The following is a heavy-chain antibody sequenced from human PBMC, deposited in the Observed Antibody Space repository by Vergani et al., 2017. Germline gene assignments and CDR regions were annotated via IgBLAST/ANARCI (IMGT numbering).Heavy chain of an antibody. V-gene: IGHV3-23*01. CDR1: GFTFSSYT. Sequence: EVQLLESGGGLVQPGGSLRLSCAASGFTFSSYTMSWVRQAPGKGLEWVSAISGSGGSTYYADSGKGRFTISRDNSKNTLYLQMNSLRAEDTAVYYCAKDTMATTYYFDYWGQGTLVTVSS. CDR3: AKDTMATTYYFDY. D-gene: IGHD5-24*01. J-gene: IGHJ4*02. CDR2: ISGSGGST.